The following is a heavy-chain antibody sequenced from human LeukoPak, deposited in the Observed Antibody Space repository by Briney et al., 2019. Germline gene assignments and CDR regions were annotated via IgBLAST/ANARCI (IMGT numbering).Heavy chain of an antibody. D-gene: IGHD3-10*01. CDR1: GFTFDDYA. J-gene: IGHJ4*02. V-gene: IGHV3-9*03. Sequence: PGGSLRLSCAASGFTFDDYAMHWVRQAPGKGLEWVSGISWNSGSIGYADSVKGRFTISRDNAKNSLYLQMNSLRAEDMALYYCAKDISEYYYGSGSWSDYWGQGTLVTVSS. CDR2: ISWNSGSI. CDR3: AKDISEYYYGSGSWSDY.